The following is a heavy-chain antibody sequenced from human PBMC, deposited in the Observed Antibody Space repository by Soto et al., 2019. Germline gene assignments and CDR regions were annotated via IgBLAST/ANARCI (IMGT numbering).Heavy chain of an antibody. V-gene: IGHV3-48*01. Sequence: GGSLRLSCAASGFTFSSYSMNWVRQAPGKGLEWVSYISSSSSTIYYADSVKGRFTISRDNAKNSLYLQMNSLRAEDTAVYYCARPSFPPGTMVRGADLDYWGQGTLVTVSS. CDR3: ARPSFPPGTMVRGADLDY. CDR1: GFTFSSYS. D-gene: IGHD3-10*01. CDR2: ISSSSSTI. J-gene: IGHJ4*02.